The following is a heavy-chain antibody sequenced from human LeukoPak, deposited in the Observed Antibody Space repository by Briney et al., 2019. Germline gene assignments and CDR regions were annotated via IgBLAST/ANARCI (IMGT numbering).Heavy chain of an antibody. Sequence: ASVKVSCKASGYTFTSYYMHWVRQAPGQGLEWMGIINPSGGSTSYAQKFQGRVTITADESTSTAYMELSSLRSEDTAVYYCARGRDTFANAFDIWGQGTMVTVSS. CDR1: GYTFTSYY. CDR2: INPSGGST. V-gene: IGHV1-46*01. J-gene: IGHJ3*02. CDR3: ARGRDTFANAFDI.